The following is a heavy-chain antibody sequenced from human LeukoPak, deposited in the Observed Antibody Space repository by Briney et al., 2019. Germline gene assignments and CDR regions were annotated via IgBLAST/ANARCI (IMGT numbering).Heavy chain of an antibody. J-gene: IGHJ4*02. V-gene: IGHV4-34*01. D-gene: IGHD6-13*01. CDR2: INHSGST. CDR3: AREVEGEQLVTPYYFDY. Sequence: PSETLSLTCAVYGGSFSGYYWSWIRQPPGKGLEWIGEINHSGSTNYNPSLKSRVTISVDTSKNQFSLKLSSVTAADTAVYYCAREVEGEQLVTPYYFDYWGQGTLVTVSS. CDR1: GGSFSGYY.